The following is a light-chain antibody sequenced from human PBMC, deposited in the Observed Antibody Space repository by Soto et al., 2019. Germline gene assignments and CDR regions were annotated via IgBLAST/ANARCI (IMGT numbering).Light chain of an antibody. Sequence: DVVMTQSPLSLPVTLGQPASISCRSSQSLVYRDGNTYLSWFQQRPGQSPRRLIYQVSNRDSGVLDRFSGSGSGTDFTLKISRVEAEDVAVYFWLQATHWPTFGQGTKLEI. CDR1: QSLVYRDGNTY. V-gene: IGKV2-30*01. J-gene: IGKJ2*01. CDR3: LQATHWPT. CDR2: QVS.